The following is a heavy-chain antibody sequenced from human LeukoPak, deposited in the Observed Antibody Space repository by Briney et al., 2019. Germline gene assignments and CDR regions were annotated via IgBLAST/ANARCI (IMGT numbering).Heavy chain of an antibody. CDR1: GGSISSSSYY. CDR2: IYYSGST. CDR3: ARESGGKVRDREFDY. V-gene: IGHV4-30-4*01. Sequence: SETLSLTCTVSGGSISSSSYYWSWIRQPPGKGLEWIGYIYYSGSTYYNPSLKSRVTISVDTSKNQFSLKLSSVTAADTAVYYCARESGGKVRDREFDYWGQGTLVTVSS. D-gene: IGHD3-10*01. J-gene: IGHJ4*02.